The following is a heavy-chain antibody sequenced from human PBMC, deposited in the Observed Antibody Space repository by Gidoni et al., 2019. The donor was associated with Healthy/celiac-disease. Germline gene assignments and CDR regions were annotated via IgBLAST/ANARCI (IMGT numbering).Heavy chain of an antibody. CDR1: GFTFSSYS. Sequence: EVQLVASGGGVVQPVGTRTLSRAATGFTFSSYSMNWVRQAPGKGLEWVSYIMSSSSTIYYADSVKGRFTSSRDNAKNSLYLQMHSLRDEDTAVYYCARDYDSGFDPWGQGTLVTVSS. J-gene: IGHJ5*02. CDR3: ARDYDSGFDP. V-gene: IGHV3-48*02. D-gene: IGHD3-3*01. CDR2: IMSSSSTI.